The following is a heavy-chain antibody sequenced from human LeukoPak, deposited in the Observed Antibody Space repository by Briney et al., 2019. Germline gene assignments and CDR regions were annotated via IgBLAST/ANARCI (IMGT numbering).Heavy chain of an antibody. CDR2: IYYSGST. V-gene: IGHV4-59*12. CDR3: ASRAAAGYYYMDV. J-gene: IGHJ6*03. D-gene: IGHD6-13*01. CDR1: GGSISSYY. Sequence: SETLSLTCTVSGGSISSYYWSWIRQPPGKGLEWIGYIYYSGSTNYNPSLKSRVTMSVDTSKNQFSLKLSSVTAADTAVYYCASRAAAGYYYMDVWGKGTTVTVSS.